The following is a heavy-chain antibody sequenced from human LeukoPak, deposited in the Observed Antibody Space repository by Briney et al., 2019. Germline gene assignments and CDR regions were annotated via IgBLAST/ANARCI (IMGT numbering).Heavy chain of an antibody. CDR3: ARYSYGDCYYYGMDV. D-gene: IGHD5-18*01. V-gene: IGHV1-46*01. J-gene: IGHJ6*02. CDR2: INPSGGST. Sequence: ASVKVSCKASGYTFTSYYMHWVRQAPGQGLEWMGIINPSGGSTSYAPKFQGRVTMTRDTSTSTVYMELSSLRSEDTAVYYCARYSYGDCYYYGMDVWGQGTTVTVSS. CDR1: GYTFTSYY.